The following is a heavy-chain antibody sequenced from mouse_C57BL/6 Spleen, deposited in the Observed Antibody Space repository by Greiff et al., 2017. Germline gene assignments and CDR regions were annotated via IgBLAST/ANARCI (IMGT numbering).Heavy chain of an antibody. CDR3: ARSGTGTWFAY. J-gene: IGHJ3*01. CDR2: INPGSGGT. V-gene: IGHV1-54*01. Sequence: QVQLKESGAELVRPGTSVKVSCKASGYAFTNYLIEWVKQRPGQGLEWIGVINPGSGGTKYNEKFQGKATLTADKSSSTAYMQLINLTSEDSAVYFFARSGTGTWFAYWGQGTLVTVSA. CDR1: GYAFTNYL. D-gene: IGHD4-1*01.